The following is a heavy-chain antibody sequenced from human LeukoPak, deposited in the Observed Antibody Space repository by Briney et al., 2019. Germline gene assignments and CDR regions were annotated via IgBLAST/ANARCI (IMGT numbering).Heavy chain of an antibody. CDR2: IRYDGSNK. CDR1: GFTFSSYG. D-gene: IGHD6-13*01. V-gene: IGHV3-30*02. CDR3: AKDRPIAAAGTLDY. J-gene: IGHJ4*02. Sequence: GGSLRLSCAASGFTFSSYGMHWVRQAPGKGLEWVAFIRYDGSNKYYADSVKGRFTISRDNSKNTLYLQMNSLRAEDTAVYYCAKDRPIAAAGTLDYWGQGTLVAVSS.